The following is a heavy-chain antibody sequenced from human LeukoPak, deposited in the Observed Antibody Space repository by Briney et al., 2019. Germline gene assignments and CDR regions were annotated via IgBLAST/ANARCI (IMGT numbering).Heavy chain of an antibody. D-gene: IGHD4-17*01. CDR3: AKDSTVTTYGPPAEYFQH. CDR2: IYHSGST. Sequence: SSETLSLTCTVSGGSISSGGYYWSWIRQPPGKGLEWIGYIYHSGSTYYNPSLKSRVTISVDRSKNQFSLKLSSVTAADTAVYYCAKDSTVTTYGPPAEYFQHWGQGTLVTVSS. CDR1: GGSISSGGYY. J-gene: IGHJ1*01. V-gene: IGHV4-30-2*01.